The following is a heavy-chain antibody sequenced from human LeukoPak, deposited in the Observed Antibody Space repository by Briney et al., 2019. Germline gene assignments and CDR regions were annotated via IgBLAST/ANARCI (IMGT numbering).Heavy chain of an antibody. CDR3: ARERLNYDFWSGYFEGYYYYMDV. J-gene: IGHJ6*03. CDR2: IYTSGST. V-gene: IGHV4-4*07. D-gene: IGHD3-3*01. CDR1: GGSISSYY. Sequence: NPSETLSLTCTVSGGSISSYYWSWIRQPAGKGLEWIGRIYTSGSTNYNPSLKSRVTMSVDTSKNQFSLKLSSVTAADTAVYYCARERLNYDFWSGYFEGYYYYMDVWGKGTTVTVSS.